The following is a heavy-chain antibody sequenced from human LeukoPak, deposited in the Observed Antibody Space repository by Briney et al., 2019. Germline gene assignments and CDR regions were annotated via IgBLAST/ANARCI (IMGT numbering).Heavy chain of an antibody. J-gene: IGHJ4*02. Sequence: PGGSLRLSCAASGFTFSSYWMHWVRQAPGKGLVWVSRINSDGSSTSYADSVKDRFTISRDNAKNTLYLQMNSLRAEDTAVYYCASIIVLGELDYWGQGTLVTVSS. CDR2: INSDGSST. V-gene: IGHV3-74*01. CDR3: ASIIVLGELDY. CDR1: GFTFSSYW. D-gene: IGHD2-8*01.